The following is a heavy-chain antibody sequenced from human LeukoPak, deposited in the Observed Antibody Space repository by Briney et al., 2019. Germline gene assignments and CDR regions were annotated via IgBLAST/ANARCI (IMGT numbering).Heavy chain of an antibody. CDR3: ARVSDYDFWSGSQGYFDY. D-gene: IGHD3-3*01. J-gene: IGHJ4*02. V-gene: IGHV1-46*01. CDR2: INPSGVST. Sequence: ASVKVSCKASGYTFTSYYMHWVRQPPGQGLEWMGIINPSGVSTSYAQKFQGRVTMTRDMSTSTVYMELSSLRSDDTAVYYCARVSDYDFWSGSQGYFDYWGQGTLVTVSS. CDR1: GYTFTSYY.